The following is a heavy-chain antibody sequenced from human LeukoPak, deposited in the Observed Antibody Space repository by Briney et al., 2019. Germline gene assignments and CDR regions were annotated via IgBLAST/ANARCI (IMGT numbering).Heavy chain of an antibody. J-gene: IGHJ4*02. Sequence: ASVKVSCKASGYTFTSYYMHWVRQAPGQGLEWMGIINPSGGSTSYAQKFQGRITMTREMSTSTVYMELSSLRSEDTAVYYCANHYDSSGLPSDWGQGTLVTVSS. CDR3: ANHYDSSGLPSD. D-gene: IGHD3-22*01. CDR2: INPSGGST. CDR1: GYTFTSYY. V-gene: IGHV1-46*01.